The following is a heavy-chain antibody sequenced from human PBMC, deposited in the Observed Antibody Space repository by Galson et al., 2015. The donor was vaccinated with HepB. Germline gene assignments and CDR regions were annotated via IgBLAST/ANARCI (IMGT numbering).Heavy chain of an antibody. CDR1: GFTFSSYS. CDR2: ISSRNTYI. D-gene: IGHD1-26*01. V-gene: IGHV3-21*01. CDR3: ASPKSPSQWELLDGFDS. J-gene: IGHJ4*02. Sequence: SLRLSCAASGFTFSSYSMNWARQAPGKGLEWVSSISSRNTYIYYADSVKGRFAISRDNAKNSLYLQMNSLRVEDTAVYYCASPKSPSQWELLDGFDSWGQGTLVTVSS.